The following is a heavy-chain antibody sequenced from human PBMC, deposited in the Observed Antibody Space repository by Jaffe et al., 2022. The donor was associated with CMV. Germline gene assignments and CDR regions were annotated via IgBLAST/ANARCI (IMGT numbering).Heavy chain of an antibody. V-gene: IGHV3-11*01. D-gene: IGHD2-2*01. CDR2: ISGSGITT. CDR1: GFTFRDYY. Sequence: QVQLVESGGGLVKAGGSLRLSCAASGFTFRDYYMSWIRQAPGKGLEWVSYISGSGITTYYADSVKGRFTISRDNAKNSLYLQMDSLRAEDTAIYYCARDQNVVVVATMDAYDIWGQGTMVTVSS. CDR3: ARDQNVVVVATMDAYDI. J-gene: IGHJ3*02.